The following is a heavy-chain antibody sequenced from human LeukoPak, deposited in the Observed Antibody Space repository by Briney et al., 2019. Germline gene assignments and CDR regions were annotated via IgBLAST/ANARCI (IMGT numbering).Heavy chain of an antibody. Sequence: GGSLRLSCAASGFTFSSYGMHWVRQAPGKGLEWVSAISGSGGSTYYADSVKGRFTISRDNSKNTLYLQMNSLRAEDTAVYYCANIPQIVVVIVHWGQGTLVTVSS. J-gene: IGHJ4*02. D-gene: IGHD3-22*01. CDR2: ISGSGGST. CDR3: ANIPQIVVVIVH. CDR1: GFTFSSYG. V-gene: IGHV3-23*01.